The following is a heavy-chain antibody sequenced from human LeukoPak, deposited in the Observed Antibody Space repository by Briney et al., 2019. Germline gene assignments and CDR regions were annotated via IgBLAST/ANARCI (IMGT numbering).Heavy chain of an antibody. CDR2: IKQDGSEK. Sequence: GGSLRLSCAASGFTVSSNYMSWVRQAPGKGLEWVANIKQDGSEKYYVDSVKGRFTISRDNAKNSLYLQMNSLRAEDTAVYYCASGLLWFGESSNWGQGTLVTVSS. V-gene: IGHV3-7*01. J-gene: IGHJ4*02. CDR1: GFTVSSNY. D-gene: IGHD3-10*01. CDR3: ASGLLWFGESSN.